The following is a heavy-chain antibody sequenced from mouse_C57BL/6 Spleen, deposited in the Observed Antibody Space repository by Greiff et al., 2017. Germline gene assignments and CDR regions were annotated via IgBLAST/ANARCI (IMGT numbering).Heavy chain of an antibody. D-gene: IGHD2-4*01. J-gene: IGHJ3*01. V-gene: IGHV1-69*01. CDR1: GYTFTSYW. Sequence: QVQLQQPGAELVMPGASVKLSCKASGYTFTSYWMHWVQQRPGQGLEWIGEIDPSDSYTNYNQKFKGKSTLTVDKSSSTAYMQLSSLTSEDSAVYYCARFYYDYERGFAYWGQGTLVTVSA. CDR2: IDPSDSYT. CDR3: ARFYYDYERGFAY.